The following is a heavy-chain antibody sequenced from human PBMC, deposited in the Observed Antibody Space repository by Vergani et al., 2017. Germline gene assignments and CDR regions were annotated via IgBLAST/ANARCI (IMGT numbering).Heavy chain of an antibody. Sequence: QVQLQESGPGLVKPSETLSLTCTVSNDSVSNTFYYWGWIRQTPGKGLEWIGSIYYSGSTYYNPSLESRVTLSIDTTKNQFSLKLKSVTAADTAVYYCARCFRDEGMIYGGTVENWFDPWGQGTLVTVSS. CDR1: NDSVSNTFYY. CDR3: ARCFRDEGMIYGGTVENWFDP. D-gene: IGHD3-22*01. J-gene: IGHJ5*02. CDR2: IYYSGST. V-gene: IGHV4-39*01.